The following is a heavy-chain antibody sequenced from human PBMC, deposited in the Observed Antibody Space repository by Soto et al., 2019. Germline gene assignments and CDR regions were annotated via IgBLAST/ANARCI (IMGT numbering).Heavy chain of an antibody. D-gene: IGHD6-6*01. CDR1: GFTVSSNY. CDR3: ARVSSSSSSYPDLLYYYYMDV. V-gene: IGHV3-66*01. J-gene: IGHJ6*03. Sequence: EVQLVESGGGLVQPGGSLRLSCAASGFTVSSNYMSWVRQAPGKGLEWVSVIYSGGSTYYADSVKGRFTISRDNSKNTLYLQMNSLRAEDTAVYYCARVSSSSSSYPDLLYYYYMDVWGKGTTVTVSS. CDR2: IYSGGST.